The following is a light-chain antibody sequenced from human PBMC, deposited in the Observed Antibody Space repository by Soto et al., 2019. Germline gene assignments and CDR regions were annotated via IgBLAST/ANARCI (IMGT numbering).Light chain of an antibody. V-gene: IGKV3-20*01. CDR3: QQYGSSGT. CDR2: GAS. CDR1: QSVSNNY. Sequence: EIVLPQSPGTLSLSPGERATLSCRASQSVSNNYLAWYQQKPGQAPRLLIYGASNRATGIQDRFSGSGSGTDFTLTISRLEPEDFAVYYCQQYGSSGTFGQGTKVDIK. J-gene: IGKJ1*01.